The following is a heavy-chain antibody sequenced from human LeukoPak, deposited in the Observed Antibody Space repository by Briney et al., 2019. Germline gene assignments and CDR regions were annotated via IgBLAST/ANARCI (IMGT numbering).Heavy chain of an antibody. D-gene: IGHD3-16*01. V-gene: IGHV4-39*01. J-gene: IGHJ4*02. CDR2: IYYSGST. Sequence: SETLSLTCTVSGGSISSSSYYWGWIRQPPGKGLEWIGSIYYSGSTYYNPSLKSRVTISVDTSKNQFSLKLSSVTAADAAVYYCASLNLGDYWGQGTLVTVSS. CDR3: ASLNLGDY. CDR1: GGSISSSSYY.